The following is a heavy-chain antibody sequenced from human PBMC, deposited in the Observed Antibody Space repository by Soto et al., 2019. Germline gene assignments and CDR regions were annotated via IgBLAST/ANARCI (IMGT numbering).Heavy chain of an antibody. V-gene: IGHV3-30*18. CDR2: ISYDGSNK. J-gene: IGHJ6*02. Sequence: QVQLVESGGGVVQPGRSLRLSCAASGFTFSSYGMHWVRQAPGKGLEWVAVISYDGSNKYYADSVKGRFTISRDNSKNTLYLQMNSLRAEDTAVYYCAKDLSPPYFAWLEDPDGYGMDVWGQGTTVTVSS. CDR1: GFTFSSYG. D-gene: IGHD3-9*01. CDR3: AKDLSPPYFAWLEDPDGYGMDV.